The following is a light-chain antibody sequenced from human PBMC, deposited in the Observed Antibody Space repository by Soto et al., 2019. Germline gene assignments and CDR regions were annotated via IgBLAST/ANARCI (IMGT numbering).Light chain of an antibody. CDR1: QSVLYSSNNKNY. CDR2: WTS. CDR3: HQYYRLPYT. J-gene: IGKJ2*01. Sequence: DIVMTQSPDSLAVSLGERATINCRSSQSVLYSSNNKNYLACDQQKPGHPPKLRIYWTSTRESGAPDRFSGSGSGTDFTLTISSLHAEDVAVYYCHQYYRLPYTFGQGTKLEIK. V-gene: IGKV4-1*01.